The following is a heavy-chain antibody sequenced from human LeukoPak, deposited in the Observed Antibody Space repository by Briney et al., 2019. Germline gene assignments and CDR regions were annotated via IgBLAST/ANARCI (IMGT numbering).Heavy chain of an antibody. CDR3: AKYSRAGVRGVIAH. CDR2: ISGSGGST. V-gene: IGHV3-23*01. D-gene: IGHD3-10*01. J-gene: IGHJ4*02. Sequence: PGGSLRLSCAASGFTFSSYAMSWVRQASGKGLDWVSAISGSGGSTYYADSVKGRFTISRDNSKNTLYLQMNSLRAEDTAVYYCAKYSRAGVRGVIAHWGQGTLVTVSS. CDR1: GFTFSSYA.